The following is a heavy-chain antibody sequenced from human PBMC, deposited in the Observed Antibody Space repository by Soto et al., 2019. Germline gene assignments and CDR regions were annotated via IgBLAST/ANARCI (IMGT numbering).Heavy chain of an antibody. D-gene: IGHD1-26*01. CDR1: GGSISSGAYY. J-gene: IGHJ5*02. V-gene: IGHV4-30-4*01. CDR2: IYYSGST. Sequence: QVQLQESGPGLVKPSQTLSLTCTVSGGSISSGAYYWSGIRQPPGKGLEWIGYIYYSGSTYYNPSLKSRVTISVDTSKNQFSLKRSSVTAADTAVYYCASRRSRGRALLFDPWGQGTLVTVSS. CDR3: ASRRSRGRALLFDP.